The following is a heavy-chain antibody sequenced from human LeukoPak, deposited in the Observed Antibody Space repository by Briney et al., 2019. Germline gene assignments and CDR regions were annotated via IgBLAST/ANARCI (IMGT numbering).Heavy chain of an antibody. D-gene: IGHD2/OR15-2a*01. CDR2: IKQDGSEK. Sequence: GGSLRLSCAASGFTFSNNWMSWVRQAPGKGLEWVANIKQDGSEKYYVGSVKGRFTISRDNAKNSLFLQMNSLRAEDTAVYFCATRPLGLYPYYFDYWGQGILVIVSS. CDR1: GFTFSNNW. CDR3: ATRPLGLYPYYFDY. V-gene: IGHV3-7*01. J-gene: IGHJ4*02.